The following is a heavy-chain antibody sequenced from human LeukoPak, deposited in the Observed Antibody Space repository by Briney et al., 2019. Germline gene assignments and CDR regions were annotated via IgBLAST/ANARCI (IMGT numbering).Heavy chain of an antibody. CDR2: ISAYNGNT. V-gene: IGHV1-18*04. J-gene: IGHJ4*02. D-gene: IGHD3-10*01. Sequence: ASVKVSCKASGYTFTGYYMHWVRQAPGQGLEWMGWISAYNGNTNYAQKLQGRVTMTTDTSTSTAYMELRSLRSDDTAVYYCATGWFGDPDEGYWGQGTLVTVSS. CDR3: ATGWFGDPDEGY. CDR1: GYTFTGYY.